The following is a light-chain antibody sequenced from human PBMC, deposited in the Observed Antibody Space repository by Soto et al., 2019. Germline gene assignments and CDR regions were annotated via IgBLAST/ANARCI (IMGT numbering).Light chain of an antibody. CDR1: QSVSSN. Sequence: EIVMTQAPATLSVSPGERATLSCRASQSVSSNLAWYQQKPGQAPRLLIYGASTRATGIPARFSGSGSGTEFTLTISSLQAEDVAVYYCQQYYTYPTFGQGTRVEIK. V-gene: IGKV3-15*01. CDR3: QQYYTYPT. J-gene: IGKJ1*01. CDR2: GAS.